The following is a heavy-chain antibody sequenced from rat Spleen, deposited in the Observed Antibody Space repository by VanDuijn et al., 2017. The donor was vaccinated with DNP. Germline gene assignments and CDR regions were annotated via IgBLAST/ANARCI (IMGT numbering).Heavy chain of an antibody. J-gene: IGHJ4*01. CDR1: GFTFSDYY. D-gene: IGHD1-3*01. CDR3: ARHANYGSLVYAMDA. Sequence: EVQLVESGGGLVQSGRSLKLSCAASGFTFSDYYMAWVRQAPTKGLEWVASISTGGGDTYYRDSVKGRFTISRDNAKSTLYLQMDSLRSEETATYYCARHANYGSLVYAMDAWGQGTSVTVSS. V-gene: IGHV5S11*01. CDR2: ISTGGGDT.